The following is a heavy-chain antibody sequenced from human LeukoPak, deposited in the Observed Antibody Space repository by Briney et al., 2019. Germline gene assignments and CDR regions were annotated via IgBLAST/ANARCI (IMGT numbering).Heavy chain of an antibody. CDR1: GFNLKTYS. CDR3: AKDIGDIVVVPAATPGGAFDI. J-gene: IGHJ3*02. V-gene: IGHV3-21*05. D-gene: IGHD2-2*01. CDR2: ITSDSAFM. Sequence: GGSLRLSCSASGFNLKTYSINWVRQAPGKGLEWISYITSDSAFMYYADSVKGRFTISRDNAKNSLYLQMNSLRAEDTALYYCAKDIGDIVVVPAATPGGAFDIWGQGTMVTVSS.